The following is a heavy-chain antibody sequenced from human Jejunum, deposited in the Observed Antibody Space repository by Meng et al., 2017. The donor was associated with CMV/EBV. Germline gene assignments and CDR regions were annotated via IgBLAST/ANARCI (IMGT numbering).Heavy chain of an antibody. Sequence: CAASGFPFSTHWMHWVRQAPGKGLLWVSRIDPDGSSTSYADSVKGRFTLSRDNAKNTLYLQMNSLRAEDTAVYYCVRLNTLTPFDYWGQGTLVTVSS. CDR1: GFPFSTHW. CDR3: VRLNTLTPFDY. CDR2: IDPDGSST. V-gene: IGHV3-74*01. J-gene: IGHJ4*02. D-gene: IGHD3-9*01.